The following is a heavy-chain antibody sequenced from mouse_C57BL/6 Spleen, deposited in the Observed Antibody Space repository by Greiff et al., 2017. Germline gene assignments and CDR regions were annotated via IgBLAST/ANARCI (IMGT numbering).Heavy chain of an antibody. V-gene: IGHV1-15*01. CDR2: IDPETGGT. J-gene: IGHJ2*01. CDR1: GYTFTDYE. Sequence: VKLVESGAELVRPGASVTLSCKASGYTFTDYEMHWVKQTPVHGLEWIGAIDPETGGTAYNQKFKGKAILTADKSSSTAYMELRSLTSEDSAVYYCTRGGTTVVATGYFDYWGQGTTLTVSS. CDR3: TRGGTTVVATGYFDY. D-gene: IGHD1-1*01.